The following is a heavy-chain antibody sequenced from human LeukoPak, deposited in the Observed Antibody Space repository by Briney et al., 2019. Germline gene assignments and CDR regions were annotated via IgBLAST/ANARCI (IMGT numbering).Heavy chain of an antibody. D-gene: IGHD3-3*01. Sequence: ASVKVSCKASGYTFTGYYMHWVRQAPGQGLEWMGWINPNSGGTNYAQKFQGRVTMTRDTSISTAYMELSRLRSDDTAVYYCARVYDFDDYYYGMDAWGQGTTVTVSS. CDR1: GYTFTGYY. CDR3: ARVYDFDDYYYGMDA. CDR2: INPNSGGT. V-gene: IGHV1-2*02. J-gene: IGHJ6*02.